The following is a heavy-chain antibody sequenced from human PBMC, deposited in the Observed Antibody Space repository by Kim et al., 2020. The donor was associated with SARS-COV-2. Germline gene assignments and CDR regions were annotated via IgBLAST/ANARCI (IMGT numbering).Heavy chain of an antibody. V-gene: IGHV3-23*01. D-gene: IGHD4-17*01. Sequence: GGSLRLSCAASGFTFSSYAMSWVRQAPGKGLEWVSAISGSGGSTYYADSVKGRFTISRDNSKNTLYLQMNSLRAEDTAVYYCSRATVTVRRGMDVWGQGTTVTVSS. CDR2: ISGSGGST. J-gene: IGHJ6*02. CDR1: GFTFSSYA. CDR3: SRATVTVRRGMDV.